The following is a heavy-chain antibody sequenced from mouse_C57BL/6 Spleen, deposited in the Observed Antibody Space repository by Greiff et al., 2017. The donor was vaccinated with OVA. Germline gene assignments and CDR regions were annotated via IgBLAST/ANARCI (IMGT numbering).Heavy chain of an antibody. CDR2: IDPEDGET. D-gene: IGHD1-1*01. Sequence: DVKLQESGAELVKPGASVKLSCTASGFNIKDYYMHWVKQRTEQGLEWIGRIDPEDGETKYAPKFQGKATITADTSSNTAYLQLSSLTSEDTAVYYCARTVTTVVADYYAMDYWGQGTSVTVSS. V-gene: IGHV14-2*01. CDR1: GFNIKDYY. CDR3: ARTVTTVVADYYAMDY. J-gene: IGHJ4*01.